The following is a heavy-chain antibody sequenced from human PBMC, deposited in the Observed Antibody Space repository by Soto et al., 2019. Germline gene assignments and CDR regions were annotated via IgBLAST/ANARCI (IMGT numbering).Heavy chain of an antibody. CDR2: ISAYSGNR. D-gene: IGHD4-17*01. J-gene: IGHJ4*01. CDR1: GYTFAYYE. V-gene: IGHV1-18*04. Sequence: VKVSCKASGYTFAYYEITWVRQAPGQGLEWMGWISAYSGNRNYAQKLQGRLTMTTDTSTNTASMELRSLTSDDTAVYYCARVVKAGDYGDYGKYYFDYWGHGTLVTVSS. CDR3: ARVVKAGDYGDYGKYYFDY.